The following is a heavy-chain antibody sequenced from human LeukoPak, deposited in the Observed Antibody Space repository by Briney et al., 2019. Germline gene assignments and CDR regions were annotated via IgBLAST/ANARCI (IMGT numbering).Heavy chain of an antibody. D-gene: IGHD2-8*01. CDR1: GFTLSSHD. CDR3: AREPDVYGSWYFDL. CDR2: INVAGNT. V-gene: IGHV3-13*01. Sequence: GGSLRLSCAASGFTLSSHDVHWVRQVPGKGLEWISAINVAGNTYYSAYVKGRFSVSRDNAKNSVHLKMTSLRAGDTAVYHCAREPDVYGSWYFDLWGRGNQVTVSS. J-gene: IGHJ2*01.